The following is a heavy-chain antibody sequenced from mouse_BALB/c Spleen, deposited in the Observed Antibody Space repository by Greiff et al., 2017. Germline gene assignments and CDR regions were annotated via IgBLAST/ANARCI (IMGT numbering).Heavy chain of an antibody. V-gene: IGHV1-63*01. Sequence: VQLQQSGAELGRPGTSVKISCKASGYAFTNYWLGWGKQRPGHGLEWIGDIYPGSGNTYYNEKFKGKATLTADKSSSTAYMQLSSLTSEDSAVYFCARLIGDYDNYAMDYWGQGTSVTVSS. CDR2: IYPGSGNT. CDR1: GYAFTNYW. D-gene: IGHD2-4*01. J-gene: IGHJ4*01. CDR3: ARLIGDYDNYAMDY.